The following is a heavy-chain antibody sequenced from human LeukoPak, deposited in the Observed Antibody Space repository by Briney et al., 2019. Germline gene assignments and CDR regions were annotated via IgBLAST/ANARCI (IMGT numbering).Heavy chain of an antibody. CDR2: ISSSTSYR. D-gene: IGHD5-12*01. V-gene: IGHV3-21*01. Sequence: GGSLRLSCAASGFTFSSYSMNWVRQAPGKGLEWVSSISSSTSYRYYADSVKGRFTISRDNAKNSLYLQMNSLRAEDTAVYYCARDGSGYDWGRYYFDYWGQGTLVTVSS. J-gene: IGHJ4*02. CDR3: ARDGSGYDWGRYYFDY. CDR1: GFTFSSYS.